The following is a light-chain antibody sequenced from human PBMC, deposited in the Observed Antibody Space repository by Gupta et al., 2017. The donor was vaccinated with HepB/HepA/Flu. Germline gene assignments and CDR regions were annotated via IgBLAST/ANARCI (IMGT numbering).Light chain of an antibody. CDR2: NVY. V-gene: IGLV2-14*01. CDR1: TRDDCGYNH. Sequence: QSVPIQPSFVSWSAGQSMITSCTGTTRDDCGYNHVCWYQQYSGKAPKLIIYNVYYRPSGIFNRFSGSKSGNTASLTISGLQSEDEANYYCSSYTTTSAVEVFGGGTKLTVL. J-gene: IGLJ2*01. CDR3: SSYTTTSAVEV.